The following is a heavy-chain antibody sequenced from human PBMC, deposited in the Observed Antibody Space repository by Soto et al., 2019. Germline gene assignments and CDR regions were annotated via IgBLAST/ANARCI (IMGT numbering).Heavy chain of an antibody. V-gene: IGHV1-18*01. CDR3: ARDRCSSTSCLPWFDP. CDR1: GYTFTSYG. Sequence: ASVKVSCKASGYTFTSYGISWVRQAPGQGLEWMGWISAYNGNTNYAQKLQGRVTMTTDTSTSTAYLELRSLRSDDTAVYYCARDRCSSTSCLPWFDPWGQGTLVTVSS. J-gene: IGHJ5*02. D-gene: IGHD2-2*01. CDR2: ISAYNGNT.